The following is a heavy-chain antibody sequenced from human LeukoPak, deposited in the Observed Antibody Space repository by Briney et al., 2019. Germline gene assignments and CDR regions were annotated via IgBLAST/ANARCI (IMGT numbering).Heavy chain of an antibody. CDR3: ARDRGAYYYETGY. CDR2: IYSGGET. Sequence: PGGSLRLSCTASGFSVSGNYMNWVRQAPGKGLEWVSVIYSGGETYYADSVRGRFTISRDNSKNTLYLQMNSLRAEDTAVYYCARDRGAYYYETGYWGQGILVTVSS. D-gene: IGHD3-22*01. V-gene: IGHV3-66*01. CDR1: GFSVSGNY. J-gene: IGHJ4*02.